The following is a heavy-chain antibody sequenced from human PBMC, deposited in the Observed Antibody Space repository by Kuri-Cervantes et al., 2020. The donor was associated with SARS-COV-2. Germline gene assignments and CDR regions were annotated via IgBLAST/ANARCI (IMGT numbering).Heavy chain of an antibody. CDR1: GYSISSGYY. CDR3: ARDSKYSSSSSYFDY. Sequence: ESLKISCAVSGYSISSGYYWGWIRQPPGKGLEWIGSIYHSGSTYYNPSLKSRVTISVDTSKNQFSLKLSSVTAADTAVYYCARDSKYSSSSSYFDYWGQGTLVTVSS. CDR2: IYHSGST. D-gene: IGHD6-6*01. J-gene: IGHJ4*02. V-gene: IGHV4-38-2*02.